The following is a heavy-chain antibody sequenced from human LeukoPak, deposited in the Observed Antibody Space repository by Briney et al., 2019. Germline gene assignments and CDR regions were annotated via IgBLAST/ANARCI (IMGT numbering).Heavy chain of an antibody. Sequence: PSETLSLTCPVDGRSFSGYYWSWIRQPPGKGLEWIGETNQRGSTNFNRSIKRRCIISVRTSTKQLSLKLRSVTAADTAVYYCARGPTYYYDSSGYSFFFQHWGQGNLVTVSS. J-gene: IGHJ1*01. D-gene: IGHD3-22*01. V-gene: IGHV4-34*01. CDR2: TNQRGST. CDR1: GRSFSGYY. CDR3: ARGPTYYYDSSGYSFFFQH.